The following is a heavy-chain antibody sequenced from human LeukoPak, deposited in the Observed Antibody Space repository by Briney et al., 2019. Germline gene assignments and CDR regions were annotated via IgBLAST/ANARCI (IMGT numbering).Heavy chain of an antibody. D-gene: IGHD6-19*01. Sequence: GGSLRLSCAASGFTFSSYWMHWVRQAPGKGLVWVSRINSDGSSTSYADSVKGRFTISRDNAKNTLYLQMNSLRAEDTAVYYCARAPDYSSGLDYWGQGTLVTVSS. CDR3: ARAPDYSSGLDY. CDR1: GFTFSSYW. CDR2: INSDGSST. J-gene: IGHJ4*02. V-gene: IGHV3-74*01.